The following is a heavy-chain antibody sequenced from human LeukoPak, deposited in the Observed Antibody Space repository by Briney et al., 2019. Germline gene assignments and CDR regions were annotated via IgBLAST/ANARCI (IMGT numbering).Heavy chain of an antibody. J-gene: IGHJ6*02. CDR2: ISYDGSNK. Sequence: GRSLRLSCAASGFTFSSYGMHWVRQAPGKGLEWVAVISYDGSNKYYADSVKGRFTISRDNSKNTLYLQMNSLRAEDTAVYYCAKDLAAAGTVPYYYGMDVWGQGTTVTVSS. CDR3: AKDLAAAGTVPYYYGMDV. CDR1: GFTFSSYG. D-gene: IGHD6-13*01. V-gene: IGHV3-30*18.